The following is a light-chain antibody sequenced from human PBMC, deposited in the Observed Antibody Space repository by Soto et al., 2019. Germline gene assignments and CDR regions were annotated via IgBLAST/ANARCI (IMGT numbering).Light chain of an antibody. Sequence: DTQLTQSPSFLSASVGDRVTITCRASQDVSRSLGWYQQKPGKAPKLLISAASTLHSGVPSRFSGSGSGTDFTLTISNLQPEDFATYYCQQLWTYPLTFGGGTKVEI. V-gene: IGKV1-9*01. CDR3: QQLWTYPLT. J-gene: IGKJ4*01. CDR1: QDVSRS. CDR2: AAS.